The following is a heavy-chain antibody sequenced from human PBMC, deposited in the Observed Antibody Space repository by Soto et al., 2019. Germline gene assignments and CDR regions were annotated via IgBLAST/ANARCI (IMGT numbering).Heavy chain of an antibody. CDR3: AMTDILTGYLEVFGY. D-gene: IGHD3-9*01. Sequence: EVQLVESGGGLVQPGGSLRLSCAASGFTFSSYSMNWVRQAPGKGLEWVSYISSSSSTIYYEDSVKGRFTISRDNAKNSLYLQMNSLRAEDTAVYYCAMTDILTGYLEVFGYWGQGTLVTVSS. V-gene: IGHV3-48*01. CDR2: ISSSSSTI. CDR1: GFTFSSYS. J-gene: IGHJ4*02.